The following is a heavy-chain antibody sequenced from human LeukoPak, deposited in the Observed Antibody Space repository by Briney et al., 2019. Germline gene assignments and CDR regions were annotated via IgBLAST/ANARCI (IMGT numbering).Heavy chain of an antibody. CDR2: INPSGGST. J-gene: IGHJ4*02. Sequence: ASVKVSCKASGYTFTSYYMHWVRQAPGQGLEWMGIINPSGGSTSYARKFQGRVTMTRDTSTSTVYMELSSLRSEDTAVYYCAREGGLYCSSTSCYYYWGQGTLATVSS. CDR3: AREGGLYCSSTSCYYY. D-gene: IGHD2-2*01. CDR1: GYTFTSYY. V-gene: IGHV1-46*01.